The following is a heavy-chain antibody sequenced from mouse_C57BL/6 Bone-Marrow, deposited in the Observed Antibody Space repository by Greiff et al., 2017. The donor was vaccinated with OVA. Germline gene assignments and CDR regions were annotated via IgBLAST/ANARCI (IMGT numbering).Heavy chain of an antibody. J-gene: IGHJ1*03. D-gene: IGHD2-5*01. CDR1: GFSLTSYG. CDR3: AKTSYYSNYDWYFDV. V-gene: IGHV2-5*01. Sequence: VMLVESGPGLVQPSQSLSITCTVSGFSLTSYGVHWVRQSPGKGLEWLGVIWRGGSTDYNAAFMSRLSITKDNSKSQVFFKMNSLQADDTAIYYCAKTSYYSNYDWYFDVWGTGTTVTVSS. CDR2: IWRGGST.